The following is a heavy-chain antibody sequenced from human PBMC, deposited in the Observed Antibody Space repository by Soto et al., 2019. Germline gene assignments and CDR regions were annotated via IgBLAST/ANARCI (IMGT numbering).Heavy chain of an antibody. CDR2: IWFDGSNK. CDR3: ARGRDCTGSRCFYYGMDV. CDR1: GFTFSSIV. V-gene: IGHV3-33*01. D-gene: IGHD2-15*01. J-gene: IGHJ6*02. Sequence: QVQLVESGGGVVQPGRSLRLSCAASGFTFSSIVMQRVRQAPGKELEWVAVIWFDGSNKYYADSVKGRFTISRDNSKNTLYVQMVSLKAEDTAVYYCARGRDCTGSRCFYYGMDVWGPGTTVTVSS.